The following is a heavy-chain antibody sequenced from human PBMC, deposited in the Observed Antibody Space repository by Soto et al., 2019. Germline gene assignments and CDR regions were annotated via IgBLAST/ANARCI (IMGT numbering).Heavy chain of an antibody. Sequence: GGSLRLSCAASGFTFSNAWMSWVRQAPGKGLEWVGRIKSRTDGGTTDYAAPVKGRFTISRDDSKNTLYLQMNSLKTEDTAVYYCARAFRYYDILTGYYEDYYYGMDVWGQGTTVTVS. J-gene: IGHJ6*02. CDR3: ARAFRYYDILTGYYEDYYYGMDV. CDR1: GFTFSNAW. D-gene: IGHD3-9*01. CDR2: IKSRTDGGTT. V-gene: IGHV3-15*01.